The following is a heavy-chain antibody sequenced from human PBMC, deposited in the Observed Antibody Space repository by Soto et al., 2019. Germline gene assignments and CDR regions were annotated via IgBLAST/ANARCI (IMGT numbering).Heavy chain of an antibody. CDR3: ARIRSSGGSCSVRDAFDI. V-gene: IGHV2-70*01. J-gene: IGHJ3*02. Sequence: SGPTLVNPTQTLTLTCTFSGFSLSTSGMCVSWIRQPPGKALEWLALIDWDDDKYYSTSLKTGLTISKDTSKNQVVLTMTNMDPVDTATYYCARIRSSGGSCSVRDAFDIWGQGTMVTVS. CDR1: GFSLSTSGMC. CDR2: IDWDDDK. D-gene: IGHD2-15*01.